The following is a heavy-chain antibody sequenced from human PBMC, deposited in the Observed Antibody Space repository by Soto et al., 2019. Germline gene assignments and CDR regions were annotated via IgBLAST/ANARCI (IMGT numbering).Heavy chain of an antibody. J-gene: IGHJ4*02. V-gene: IGHV3-11*01. CDR2: ISGNGYTF. CDR3: ARDYISGSSSFPAY. CDR1: GFSFRDYY. Sequence: PGGSLRLSCAASGFSFRDYYMSWFRQAPGKGLEWISYISGNGYTFYYADSVKGRSTISRDNAQASLYLQIDSLRAEDTAIYYCARDYISGSSSFPAYWGQGTLVTVSS. D-gene: IGHD3-10*01.